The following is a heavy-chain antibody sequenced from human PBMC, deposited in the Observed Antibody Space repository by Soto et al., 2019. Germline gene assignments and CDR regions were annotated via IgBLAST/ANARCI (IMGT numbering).Heavy chain of an antibody. J-gene: IGHJ4*02. CDR1: GFTFSNAW. V-gene: IGHV3-15*01. Sequence: EVQLVESGGGLVKPGGSLRLSCAASGFTFSNAWMSWVRQAPGKGLEWVGRIKSKTDGGTTDYAAPVKGRFTISRDDSKNTLYLQMNSLKTEDTAVYYCTTEALTAMGPFDYWGQGTLVTVSS. CDR2: IKSKTDGGTT. CDR3: TTEALTAMGPFDY. D-gene: IGHD5-18*01.